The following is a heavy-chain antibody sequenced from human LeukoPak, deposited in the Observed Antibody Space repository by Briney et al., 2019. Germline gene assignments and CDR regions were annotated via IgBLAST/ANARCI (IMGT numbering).Heavy chain of an antibody. Sequence: SETLSLTCTVSGGSVSSGSYYWSWIRQPPGKGLEWIGYIYYSGSTNYNPSLKSRVTISVDTSKNQFSLRLSSVTAADTAVYYCAREEDYWGQGTLVTVSS. V-gene: IGHV4-61*01. CDR2: IYYSGST. J-gene: IGHJ4*02. CDR3: AREEDY. CDR1: GGSVSSGSYY.